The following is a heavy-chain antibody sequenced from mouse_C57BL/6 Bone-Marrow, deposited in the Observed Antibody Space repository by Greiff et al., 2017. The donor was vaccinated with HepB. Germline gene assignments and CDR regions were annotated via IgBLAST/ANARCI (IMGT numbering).Heavy chain of an antibody. CDR2: ISDGGSYT. CDR3: ARGGLRGGWYFDV. J-gene: IGHJ1*03. D-gene: IGHD2-4*01. Sequence: DVMLVESGGGLVKPGGSLKLSCAASGFTFSSYAMSWVRQTPEKRLEWVATISDGGSYTYYPDNVKGRFTISRDNAKNNLYLQMSHLKSEDTAMNYCARGGLRGGWYFDVWGTGTTVTVSS. CDR1: GFTFSSYA. V-gene: IGHV5-4*03.